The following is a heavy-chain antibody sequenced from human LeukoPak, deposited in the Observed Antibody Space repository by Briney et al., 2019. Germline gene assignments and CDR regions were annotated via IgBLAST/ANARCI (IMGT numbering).Heavy chain of an antibody. J-gene: IGHJ1*01. CDR3: ANRYNWAPWGEYCQH. V-gene: IGHV1-2*02. D-gene: IGHD1-20*01. CDR2: INPNIGGT. Sequence: GAAVKVSCKASVDTFTGDYMHWGRRAPGQGLEWRGWINPNIGGTNDAQKLQGRVTMTRETSLSTACMALTRMRSDDNAVYYCANRYNWAPWGEYCQHWGQGPLVTVSS. CDR1: VDTFTGDY.